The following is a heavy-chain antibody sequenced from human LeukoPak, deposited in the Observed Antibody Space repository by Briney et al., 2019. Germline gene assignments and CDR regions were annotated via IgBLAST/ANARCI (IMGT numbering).Heavy chain of an antibody. CDR2: VYYTGTT. J-gene: IGHJ3*02. CDR3: ARYEVDIYDAFDI. Sequence: PSETLSLTCTVSGGSISSYYWNWIRQPPGKGLEWIGYVYYTGTTNYNPSLKSRVTISVDTSKNQFSLRLRSVTAADTAVYYCARYEVDIYDAFDIWGQGTMVAVSS. V-gene: IGHV4-59*08. D-gene: IGHD2-15*01. CDR1: GGSISSYY.